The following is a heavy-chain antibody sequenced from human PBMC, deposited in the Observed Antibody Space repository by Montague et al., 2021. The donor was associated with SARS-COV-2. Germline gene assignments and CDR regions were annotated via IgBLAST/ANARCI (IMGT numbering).Heavy chain of an antibody. Sequence: TLSLTCTVSGGSISSGSYYWSWIRQPAGKGLEWIGRIYTSGSTNYNPSLKSRVTISVDTSKNRFSLKLSSVTAADTAVYYCARDRPPVATTFYYYYYGMDVWGQGTTVTVSS. CDR3: ARDRPPVATTFYYYYYGMDV. J-gene: IGHJ6*02. CDR2: IYTSGST. D-gene: IGHD5-12*01. V-gene: IGHV4-61*02. CDR1: GGSISSGSYY.